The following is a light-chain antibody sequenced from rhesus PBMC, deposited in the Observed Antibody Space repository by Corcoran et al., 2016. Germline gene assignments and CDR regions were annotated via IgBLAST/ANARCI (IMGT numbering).Light chain of an antibody. CDR2: KAS. CDR1: QGISSY. V-gene: IGKV1-25*01. J-gene: IGKJ4*01. CDR3: QQHNSYPLT. Sequence: DIQMTQSPSSLSASVGDTVTITCRASQGISSYLAWDQQKPGKAPKLLIYKASTLQSGVPSRFSGSGSGTDFTLTFTSLPPESFATYCCQQHNSYPLTFRGGTKVEIQ.